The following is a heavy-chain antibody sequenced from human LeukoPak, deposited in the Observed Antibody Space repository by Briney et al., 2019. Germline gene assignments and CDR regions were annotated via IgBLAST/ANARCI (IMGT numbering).Heavy chain of an antibody. CDR2: ISYIGTT. CDR1: GDSFSSHY. D-gene: IGHD4-17*01. CDR3: ARDLVTVTKGFDI. J-gene: IGHJ3*02. Sequence: SETLSLTCAVSGDSFSSHYWTWIRQAPGRGLEWIGYISYIGTTNYNPSLKSRVAISLDTSKNQFSLKLTSVTTADTAVYYCARDLVTVTKGFDIWGLGTMVSVSS. V-gene: IGHV4-59*11.